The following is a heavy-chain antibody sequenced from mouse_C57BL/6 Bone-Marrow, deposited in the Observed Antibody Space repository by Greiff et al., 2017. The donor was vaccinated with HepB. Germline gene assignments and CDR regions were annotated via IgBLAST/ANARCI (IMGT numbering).Heavy chain of an antibody. CDR2: INPSSGYT. CDR3: ARPYYGSSQGFAY. J-gene: IGHJ3*01. Sequence: QVQLQQSGAELAKPGASVKLSCKASGYTFTSYWMHWVKQRPGQGLEWIGYINPSSGYTKYNQKFKDKATLTVDKSSSTAYMQLSSLTSEDSAVYYCARPYYGSSQGFAYWGQGTLVTVSA. CDR1: GYTFTSYW. D-gene: IGHD1-1*01. V-gene: IGHV1-7*01.